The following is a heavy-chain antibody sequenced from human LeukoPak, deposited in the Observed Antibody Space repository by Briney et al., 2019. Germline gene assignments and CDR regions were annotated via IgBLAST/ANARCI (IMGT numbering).Heavy chain of an antibody. CDR3: ARERTYYYDSSGPMDAFDI. Sequence: ASVKVSCKASGYTFTGYYLHWVRQAPGQGLEWMGWINPNSGDTNYAQRFQGRVTMTRDTSISTAYMELSRLRSDDTAVYYCARERTYYYDSSGPMDAFDIWGQGTMVTVSS. V-gene: IGHV1-2*02. CDR2: INPNSGDT. J-gene: IGHJ3*02. CDR1: GYTFTGYY. D-gene: IGHD3-22*01.